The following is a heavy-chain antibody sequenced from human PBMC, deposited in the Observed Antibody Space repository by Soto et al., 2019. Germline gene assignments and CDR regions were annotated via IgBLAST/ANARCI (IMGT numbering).Heavy chain of an antibody. Sequence: GGSLRLSCAASGFTFSTFSMSRVLQAPGKGLEWVSYISSTSNTIYYADSVKGRFTISRDNAKNSLYLHMNSLSAEDTAVYYCARDRGCSGGICYRDLGYWGQGTLVTVSS. CDR1: GFTFSTFS. D-gene: IGHD2-15*01. CDR2: ISSTSNTI. V-gene: IGHV3-48*01. J-gene: IGHJ4*02. CDR3: ARDRGCSGGICYRDLGY.